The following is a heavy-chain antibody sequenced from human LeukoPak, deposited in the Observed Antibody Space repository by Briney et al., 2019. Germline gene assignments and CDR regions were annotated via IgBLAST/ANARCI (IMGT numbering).Heavy chain of an antibody. V-gene: IGHV1-46*01. J-gene: IGHJ4*02. CDR1: GYTFTSYY. Sequence: GASVKVSCKASGYTFTSYYMHWVRQAPGQVLEWMGIINPSGGSTSYAQKFQGRVTMTRDTSTSTVYMELSSLRSEDTAVYYCARDHICSGGSCLRAVDYWGQGTLVTVSS. CDR2: INPSGGST. D-gene: IGHD2-15*01. CDR3: ARDHICSGGSCLRAVDY.